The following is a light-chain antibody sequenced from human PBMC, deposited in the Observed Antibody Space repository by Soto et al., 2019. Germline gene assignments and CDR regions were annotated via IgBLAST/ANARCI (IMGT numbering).Light chain of an antibody. CDR3: AAWDDSLNGPV. CDR1: RSNIGGNT. V-gene: IGLV1-44*01. CDR2: NNH. J-gene: IGLJ2*01. Sequence: QSVLTQPPSASGTPGQRVTISCSGSRSNIGGNTVNWYQQLPGTAPRLLIYNNHRRPSGVPDRLSGSKSGTSASLAISGLQSEDEADYYCAAWDDSLNGPVFGGGTKLTVL.